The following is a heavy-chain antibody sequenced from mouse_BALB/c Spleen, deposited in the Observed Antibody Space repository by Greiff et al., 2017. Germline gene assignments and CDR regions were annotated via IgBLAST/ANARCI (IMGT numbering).Heavy chain of an antibody. V-gene: IGHV14-3*02. Sequence: VQLQQSGAELVKPGASVKLSCTASGFNIKDTYMHWVQQRPEQSLEWIGRIDPANGNTKYDPKFQGKVTITADTSYNTAYLQLSSLTSEDTAVYDCARGDGYYVLAYWGQGTLVTVSA. CDR1: GFNIKDTY. J-gene: IGHJ3*01. D-gene: IGHD2-3*01. CDR3: ARGDGYYVLAY. CDR2: IDPANGNT.